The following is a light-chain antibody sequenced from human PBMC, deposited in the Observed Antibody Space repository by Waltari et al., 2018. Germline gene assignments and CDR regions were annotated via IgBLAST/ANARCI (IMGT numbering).Light chain of an antibody. Sequence: AVQLTQSPSSLSASVGARVTITCRASQAIRSALAWSQQKPGKAPNLLIYDASNLESGVPSRFSGSGSGTHFTLTISSLQPADFATYYCQQLHSYPVTFGGGTK. CDR1: QAIRSA. V-gene: IGKV1-13*02. CDR2: DAS. J-gene: IGKJ4*01. CDR3: QQLHSYPVT.